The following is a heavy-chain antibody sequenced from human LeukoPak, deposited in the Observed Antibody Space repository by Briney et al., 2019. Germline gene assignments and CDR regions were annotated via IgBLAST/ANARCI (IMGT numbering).Heavy chain of an antibody. CDR3: ARDGGIWYFDY. J-gene: IGHJ4*02. Sequence: GWSLRLSCSASGFTFSSYVMHWVRQAPGKGLEWVAVIWYDGSNKYYADSVKGRFTISRDNSKKTLYLQMNSLRAEDTAVYYCARDGGIWYFDYWGQGTLVTVSS. V-gene: IGHV3-33*01. CDR1: GFTFSSYV. D-gene: IGHD3-16*01. CDR2: IWYDGSNK.